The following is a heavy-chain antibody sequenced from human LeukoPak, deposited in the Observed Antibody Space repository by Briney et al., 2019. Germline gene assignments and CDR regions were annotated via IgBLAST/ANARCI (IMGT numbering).Heavy chain of an antibody. J-gene: IGHJ4*02. CDR3: ARGRGFPMYYFDY. Sequence: SQTLSLTCAVSGGSISSGGYSWSWIRQPPGKGLEWIGHMYHSGSTYYNPSLKSRVTISGDNSKNQFPLKLSSVTAADTAVYYCARGRGFPMYYFDYWGQGTLVTVPS. CDR1: GGSISSGGYS. V-gene: IGHV4-30-2*01. D-gene: IGHD3-10*01. CDR2: MYHSGST.